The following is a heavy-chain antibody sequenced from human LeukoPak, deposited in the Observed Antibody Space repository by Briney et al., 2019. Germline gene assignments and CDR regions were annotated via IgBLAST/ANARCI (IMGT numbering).Heavy chain of an antibody. D-gene: IGHD3-22*01. CDR3: ARSPQDYYDSSGYGY. CDR2: ISSSGSTI. Sequence: GGSLRLSCAACGFTFSSYEMNWVRQAPRKGLEWVSYISSSGSTIYYADSVKGRFTISRDNAKNSLYLQMNSLRAEDTAVYYCARSPQDYYDSSGYGYWGQGTLVTVSS. V-gene: IGHV3-48*03. CDR1: GFTFSSYE. J-gene: IGHJ4*02.